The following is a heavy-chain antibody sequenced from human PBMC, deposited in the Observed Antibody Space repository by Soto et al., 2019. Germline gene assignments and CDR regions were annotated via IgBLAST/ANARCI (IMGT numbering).Heavy chain of an antibody. CDR1: GFTFSSYG. D-gene: IGHD5-18*01. J-gene: IGHJ3*02. CDR3: ARDFQGYSYGYGAFDI. CDR2: IWYDGSNK. V-gene: IGHV3-33*01. Sequence: GGALRLSCAASGFTFSSYGMHWVRQAPGKGLEWVAVIWYDGSNKYYADSVKGRFTISRDNSKNTLYLQMNSLRAEDTAVYYCARDFQGYSYGYGAFDIWGQGTMVTVSS.